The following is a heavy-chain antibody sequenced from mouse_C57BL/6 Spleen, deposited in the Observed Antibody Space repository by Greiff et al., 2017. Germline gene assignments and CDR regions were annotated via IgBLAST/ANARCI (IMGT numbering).Heavy chain of an antibody. V-gene: IGHV5-6*01. Sequence: EVKVVESGGDLVKPGGSLKLSCAASGFTFSSYGMSWVRQTPDKRLEWVATISSGGSFTYYPDSVKGRFTLSRDNAKNTLYLQMSSLKSEDTAMYYCARQGITTVVPYWYFDVWGTGTTVTSAS. CDR1: GFTFSSYG. CDR3: ARQGITTVVPYWYFDV. J-gene: IGHJ1*03. CDR2: ISSGGSFT. D-gene: IGHD1-1*01.